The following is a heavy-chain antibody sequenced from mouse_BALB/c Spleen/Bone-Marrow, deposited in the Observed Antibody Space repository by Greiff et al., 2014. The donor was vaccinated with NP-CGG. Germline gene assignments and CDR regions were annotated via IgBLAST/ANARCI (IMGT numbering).Heavy chain of an antibody. CDR3: AREWTARAVDY. Sequence: VKLVESGAELVRPGTSVKVSCKASGYAFTNYLIEWVKQRPGQGLEWIGVINPGSGGANYNEKFKGKATLTADKSSSTAYMQLGSLTSDDAAGYYCAREWTARAVDYWGQGTTLTVSS. D-gene: IGHD3-2*01. CDR1: GYAFTNYL. V-gene: IGHV1-54*01. CDR2: INPGSGGA. J-gene: IGHJ2*01.